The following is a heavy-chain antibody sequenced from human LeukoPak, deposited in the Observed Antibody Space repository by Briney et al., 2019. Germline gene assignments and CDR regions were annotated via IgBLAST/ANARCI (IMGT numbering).Heavy chain of an antibody. V-gene: IGHV5-51*01. CDR3: ARHQGGKDV. J-gene: IGHJ6*02. CDR1: GYSFTTYW. Sequence: GESLKISWKASGYSFTTYWVAWVRQMPGKGLEWMGMISPGDFDTRYTPSFKGQVTISADKSISTAYLQWSSLKASDTAIYYCARHQGGKDVWGQGTTVTVSS. CDR2: ISPGDFDT.